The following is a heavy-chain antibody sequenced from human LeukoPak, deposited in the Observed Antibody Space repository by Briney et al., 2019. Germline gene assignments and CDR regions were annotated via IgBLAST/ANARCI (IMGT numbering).Heavy chain of an antibody. CDR2: INPSGGST. J-gene: IGHJ4*02. Sequence: ASVKVSCKASGYTFTSYYMHWVRQAPGQGLEWMGIINPSGGSTSYAQKFQGRVTMTRDTSISTAYMELSRLRSDDTAVYYCARGGSRWLQSQLFDYWGQGTLVTVSS. CDR3: ARGGSRWLQSQLFDY. D-gene: IGHD5-24*01. V-gene: IGHV1-46*01. CDR1: GYTFTSYY.